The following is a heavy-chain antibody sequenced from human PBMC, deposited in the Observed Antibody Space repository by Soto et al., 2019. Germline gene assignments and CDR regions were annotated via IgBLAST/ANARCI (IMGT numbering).Heavy chain of an antibody. CDR1: GFTFSEYA. CDR3: ARDDILVIPGGSYNYGMDV. CDR2: VAYDGRSK. D-gene: IGHD2-2*01. J-gene: IGHJ6*02. Sequence: GGSLRLSCAASGFTFSEYAMHWVRQAPGKGLEWVAVVAYDGRSKYYADSVKGRFTISRDNSRTTVYLQMNSLRDEDTAMYYCARDDILVIPGGSYNYGMDVWGHGTTVTVSS. V-gene: IGHV3-30*04.